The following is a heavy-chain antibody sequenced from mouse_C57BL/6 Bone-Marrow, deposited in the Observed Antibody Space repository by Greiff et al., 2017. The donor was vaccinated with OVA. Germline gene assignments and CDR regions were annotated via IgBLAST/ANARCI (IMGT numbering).Heavy chain of an antibody. J-gene: IGHJ3*01. CDR1: GFTFSSYA. V-gene: IGHV5-4*03. Sequence: EVQLQVSGGGLLKPGGSLKLSCAASGFTFSSYAMSWVRQTPAKRLERVATISDGGSYTYYPDNVKGRFTISRDNAKNNLYLQMSHLKSEDTAMYYCARRWLLPFAYWGQGTRVTVSA. D-gene: IGHD2-3*01. CDR3: ARRWLLPFAY. CDR2: ISDGGSYT.